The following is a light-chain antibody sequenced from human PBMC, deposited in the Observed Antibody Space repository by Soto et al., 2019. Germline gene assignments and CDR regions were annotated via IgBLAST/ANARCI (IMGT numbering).Light chain of an antibody. J-gene: IGKJ1*01. V-gene: IGKV3-20*01. CDR2: GAS. CDR1: QSVRSSY. CDR3: QQYGGAPWT. Sequence: EIVLTQSPGTLSLSPGERATLSCRASQSVRSSYLAWYQQKPGQAPRLLIYGASSRATGIPERFSGSGSGTDFSLTISILEAADFAVYYCQQYGGAPWTFGQGTKVEIK.